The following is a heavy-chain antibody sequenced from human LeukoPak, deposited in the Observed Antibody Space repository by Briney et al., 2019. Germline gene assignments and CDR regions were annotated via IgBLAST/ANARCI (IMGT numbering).Heavy chain of an antibody. Sequence: PAETLSLTCAVYGGSFIGHYWSWIRQPPGKGLEWIGEINHSGSTNNDPSLKSRVTITVDTSKNQFSLNLSSVTAADTAVYYCAREGGRDGEAYGAFDIWGQGTMVTVSS. J-gene: IGHJ3*02. D-gene: IGHD4-17*01. CDR2: INHSGST. CDR3: AREGGRDGEAYGAFDI. CDR1: GGSFIGHY. V-gene: IGHV4-34*01.